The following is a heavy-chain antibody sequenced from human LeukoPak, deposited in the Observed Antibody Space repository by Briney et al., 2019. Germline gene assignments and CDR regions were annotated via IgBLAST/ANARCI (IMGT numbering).Heavy chain of an antibody. V-gene: IGHV1-46*01. J-gene: IGHJ4*02. CDR2: IYPRDGST. CDR3: ARDQEAFDY. CDR1: GYSSTSNY. Sequence: ASVKVSYKASGYSSTSNYIHWVRRAPGQGLEWMGMIYPRDGSTSYAQKFQGRVTVTRDTSTSTVHMELSGLRSEDTAVYYCARDQEAFDYWGQGTLVTVSS.